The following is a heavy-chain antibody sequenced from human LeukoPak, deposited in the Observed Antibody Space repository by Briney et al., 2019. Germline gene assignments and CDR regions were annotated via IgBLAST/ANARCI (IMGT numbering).Heavy chain of an antibody. CDR2: IYSGGNT. CDR3: ARDWNGNYSFED. V-gene: IGHV3-66*02. D-gene: IGHD1-1*01. CDR1: GFTVSNNY. J-gene: IGHJ4*02. Sequence: PGGSLRLSCAASGFTVSNNYMSWVRQAPGKGLEWVSVIYSGGNTYYSDSVKGRFTISRDNSKNTLYLQMNSLRGEDTAVYHCARDWNGNYSFEDWGQGTLVTVSS.